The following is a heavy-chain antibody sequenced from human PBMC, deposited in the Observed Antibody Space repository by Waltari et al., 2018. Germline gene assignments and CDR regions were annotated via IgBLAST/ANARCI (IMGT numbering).Heavy chain of an antibody. Sequence: QVQLVQSGAEVKKPGASVKVSCKASGYTFTSYDINWVRQATGQGLEWMGWMNPNRGNTGYAQKVQGRVTMTRNTSVSTAYMELSSLRSEDTAVYYCARGWRMATMGPPGYWGQGTLVTVSS. J-gene: IGHJ4*02. CDR1: GYTFTSYD. D-gene: IGHD5-12*01. V-gene: IGHV1-8*02. CDR3: ARGWRMATMGPPGY. CDR2: MNPNRGNT.